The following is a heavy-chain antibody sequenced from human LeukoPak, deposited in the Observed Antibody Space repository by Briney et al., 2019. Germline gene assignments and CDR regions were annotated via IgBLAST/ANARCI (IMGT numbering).Heavy chain of an antibody. J-gene: IGHJ4*02. D-gene: IGHD2-8*01. CDR1: GFNFNMFA. V-gene: IGHV3-23*01. CDR2: LSRGVAPT. CDR3: AKEQRIRHCSEGVCMEGYYFDY. Sequence: GGSLRLSCTGSGFNFNMFAMNWVRQAPGQGLEWVSGLSRGVAPTNYADSVKGRFTISRDKSKNMVFLQMNSLRPKDTAVYYCAKEQRIRHCSEGVCMEGYYFDYWGQGTLVTVSS.